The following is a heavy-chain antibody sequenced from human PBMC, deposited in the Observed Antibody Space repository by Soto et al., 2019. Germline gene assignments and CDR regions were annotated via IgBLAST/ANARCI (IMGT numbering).Heavy chain of an antibody. J-gene: IGHJ4*02. D-gene: IGHD3-3*01. V-gene: IGHV1-18*01. CDR1: GYTFTSYG. CDR3: ARDEGYYDFWSGFYHPFDY. Sequence: ASVKVSCKASGYTFTSYGISWVRQAPGQGLEWMGWISAYNGNTNYALKLQGRVTMTTDTSTSTAYMELRSLRSDDTAVYYCARDEGYYDFWSGFYHPFDYWGQGTLVTVSS. CDR2: ISAYNGNT.